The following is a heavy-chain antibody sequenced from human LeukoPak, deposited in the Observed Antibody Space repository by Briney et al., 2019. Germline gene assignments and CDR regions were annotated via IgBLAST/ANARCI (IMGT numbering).Heavy chain of an antibody. CDR3: ARGRGVTTFHQGGDY. D-gene: IGHD4-17*01. Sequence: SETLSLTCAVCGGSFSGYYWSWIRQPPGKGLEWIGEINHSGSTNYNPSLRSPATISVDTSKNQFSLKLSSVTAADTAVYDCARGRGVTTFHQGGDYWGQGTLVTVSS. CDR2: INHSGST. J-gene: IGHJ4*02. V-gene: IGHV4-34*01. CDR1: GGSFSGYY.